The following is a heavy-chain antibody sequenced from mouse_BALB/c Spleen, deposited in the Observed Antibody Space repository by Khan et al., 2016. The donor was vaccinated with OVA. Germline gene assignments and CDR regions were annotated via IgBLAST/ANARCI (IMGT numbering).Heavy chain of an antibody. V-gene: IGHV5-17*02. J-gene: IGHJ3*01. CDR3: ARATWAWFAY. D-gene: IGHD4-1*01. CDR2: ISSDSISL. Sequence: EVELVESGGGLVQPGGSRKLSCAASGFTFSSFGMHWVRQAPEKGLEWVAYISSDSISLYYADTVKGRFTFSRDNPRNTLFLQMTSLRSEDTDMYYCARATWAWFAYWGQGTLVTVSA. CDR1: GFTFSSFG.